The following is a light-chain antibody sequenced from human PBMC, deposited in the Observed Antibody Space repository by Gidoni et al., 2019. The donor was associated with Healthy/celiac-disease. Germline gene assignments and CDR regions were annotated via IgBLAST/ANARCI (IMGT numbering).Light chain of an antibody. CDR1: QSISSY. J-gene: IGKJ4*01. CDR2: AAS. CDR3: QQSYSTPLNT. V-gene: IGKV1-39*01. Sequence: DIQMTQSPSSLSASVGDRVTITCRASQSISSYLNWYQQKPGKAPKLLIYAASSLQSGVPSRFSGSGSGTDFTLTISSLQPEDFATYYCQQSYSTPLNTFXGXTKVEIK.